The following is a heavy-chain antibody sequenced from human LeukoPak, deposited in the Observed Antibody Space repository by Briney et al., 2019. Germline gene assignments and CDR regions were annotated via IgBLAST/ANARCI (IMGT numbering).Heavy chain of an antibody. Sequence: GRSLRLSCAASGFTFYDYAMHWVRQAPGKGLEWVSGISWNSGSIGYADSVKGRFTISRDNAKNSLYLQMNRLRAEDMALYYCAKGQQWELLGTLDYWGQGTLVTVSS. D-gene: IGHD1-26*01. V-gene: IGHV3-9*03. CDR2: ISWNSGSI. CDR1: GFTFYDYA. CDR3: AKGQQWELLGTLDY. J-gene: IGHJ4*02.